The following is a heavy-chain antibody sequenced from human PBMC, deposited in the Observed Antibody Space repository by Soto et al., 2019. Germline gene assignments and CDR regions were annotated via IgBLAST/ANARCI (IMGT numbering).Heavy chain of an antibody. CDR1: GYTFTSYG. D-gene: IGHD1-26*01. CDR2: ISAYNGNT. Sequence: ASVKVSCKASGYTFTSYGISWVRQAPGQGLEWMGWISAYNGNTNYAQKLQGRVTMTTDTSTSTAYMELRSLRSDDTAVYYCARVQVLYSGSYLARWWFDPWGQGTLVTVSS. V-gene: IGHV1-18*01. CDR3: ARVQVLYSGSYLARWWFDP. J-gene: IGHJ5*02.